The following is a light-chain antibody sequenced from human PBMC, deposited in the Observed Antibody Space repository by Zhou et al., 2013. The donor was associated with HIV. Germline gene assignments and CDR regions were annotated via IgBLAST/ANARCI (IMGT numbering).Light chain of an antibody. CDR2: AAS. CDR3: QQSYSTSRGTWT. V-gene: IGKV1-12*01. Sequence: DIQMTQSPSSVSASVGDTVTITCRASQGINSWLAWYQQSPGKAPKLLIYAASSLQGGVPSRFSGSGSGTDFTLTISSLQPEDFATYYCQQSYSTSRGTWTFGQGTKVEIK. J-gene: IGKJ1*01. CDR1: QGINSW.